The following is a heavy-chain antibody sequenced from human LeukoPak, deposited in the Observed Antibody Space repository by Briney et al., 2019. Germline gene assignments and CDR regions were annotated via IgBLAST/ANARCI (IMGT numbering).Heavy chain of an antibody. V-gene: IGHV3-74*01. CDR1: GFTFGSYA. CDR3: AKEEGYWFDP. CDR2: INTDGRST. Sequence: GGSLRLSCAASGFTFGSYAMSWVRQAPGKGLVWVSRINTDGRSTYYADSVKGRFTISRDNAKNTLYLQMNSLRAEDTALYYCAKEEGYWFDPWGQGTLVTVSS. J-gene: IGHJ5*02.